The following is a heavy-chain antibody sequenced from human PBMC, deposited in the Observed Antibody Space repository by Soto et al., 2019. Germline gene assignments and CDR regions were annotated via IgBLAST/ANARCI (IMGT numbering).Heavy chain of an antibody. J-gene: IGHJ4*02. CDR1: GFSLSTSGVG. CDR3: AHTGDFGVVIIPYYFDS. Sequence: QITLKESGPTLVKPTQTLTLTCTFSGFSLSTSGVGVGWIRQPPGKALEWLALIYWDDDKRYSPSLKSRLTSNTNTPKHQAVLTMTNMARVDTATYYCAHTGDFGVVIIPYYFDSWGQGTLVTVSS. D-gene: IGHD3-3*01. CDR2: IYWDDDK. V-gene: IGHV2-5*02.